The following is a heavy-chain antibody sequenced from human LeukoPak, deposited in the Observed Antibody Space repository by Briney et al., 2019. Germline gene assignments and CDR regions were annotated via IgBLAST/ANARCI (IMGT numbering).Heavy chain of an antibody. J-gene: IGHJ3*02. CDR1: GFTFRSYS. CDR3: AREDYGDSNAFDI. CDR2: ISSSSSYI. V-gene: IGHV3-21*01. D-gene: IGHD4-17*01. Sequence: PGGSLRLSRAASGFTFRSYSMNWVRQPPAKGLEWASSISSSSSYIYYADSVKGRFTISRDNAKNSLYLQMNSLRAEDTAVYYCAREDYGDSNAFDIWGQGTMVTVSS.